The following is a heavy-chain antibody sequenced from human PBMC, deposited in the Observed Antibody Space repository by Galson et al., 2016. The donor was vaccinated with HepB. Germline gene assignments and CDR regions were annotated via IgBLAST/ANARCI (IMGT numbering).Heavy chain of an antibody. CDR3: ARIQAAAGTYDY. CDR1: GFSLSSSGMC. V-gene: IGHV2-70*01. D-gene: IGHD6-13*01. Sequence: PALVKPTQTLTLTCSFSGFSLSSSGMCVSWIRQPPGKALEWLALIDWGDDKYYSTSLKTRLTISKDTSKNQVVLRMTNMDPVDTATYYCARIQAAAGTYDYWGQGTLVTVSS. CDR2: IDWGDDK. J-gene: IGHJ4*02.